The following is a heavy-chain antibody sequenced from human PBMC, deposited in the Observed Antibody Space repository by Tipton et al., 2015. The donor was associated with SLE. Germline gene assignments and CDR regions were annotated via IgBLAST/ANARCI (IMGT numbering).Heavy chain of an antibody. D-gene: IGHD6-13*01. J-gene: IGHJ3*02. Sequence: QVQLVQSGPEVKKPGASVKVSCKVSGYTLTELSMHWVRQAPGKGLEWMGGFDPEDGETIYAQKFQGRVTMTEDTSTDTAYMELSSLRSEDTAVYYCATGQKEQQLVLEAFDIWGQGTMVTVSS. CDR1: GYTLTELS. CDR2: FDPEDGET. CDR3: ATGQKEQQLVLEAFDI. V-gene: IGHV1-24*01.